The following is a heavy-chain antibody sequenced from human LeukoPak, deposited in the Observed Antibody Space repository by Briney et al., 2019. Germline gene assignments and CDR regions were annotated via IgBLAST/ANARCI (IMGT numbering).Heavy chain of an antibody. CDR1: GGSISSYY. CDR2: IYYSGST. J-gene: IGHJ5*02. V-gene: IGHV4-59*01. CDR3: ARDWGYCTNGVCYRTRFDP. D-gene: IGHD2-8*01. Sequence: SETLSLTCTVSGGSISSYYWSWIRQPPGKGLEWIGYIYYSGSTNYNPSLKSRVTISVDTSKNQFSLKLSSVTAADTAVYYCARDWGYCTNGVCYRTRFDPWGQGTLVTVSS.